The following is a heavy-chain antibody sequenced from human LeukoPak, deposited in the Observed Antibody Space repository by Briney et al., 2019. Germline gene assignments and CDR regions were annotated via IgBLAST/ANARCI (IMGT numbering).Heavy chain of an antibody. D-gene: IGHD1-26*01. Sequence: PSETLSLTCTVSGGSISSGNYYWNWIRQDPGKGLEWIGYFYYSGSTYYNPSLKSRVTISVDTSKNQFSLKLRSVTAADTAVYYCARDRGGPWERHPYFDYWGQGTLVTVSS. V-gene: IGHV4-31*03. CDR1: GGSISSGNYY. CDR3: ARDRGGPWERHPYFDY. CDR2: FYYSGST. J-gene: IGHJ4*02.